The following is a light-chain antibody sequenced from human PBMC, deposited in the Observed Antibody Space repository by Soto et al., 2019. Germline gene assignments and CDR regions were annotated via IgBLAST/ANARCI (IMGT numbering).Light chain of an antibody. V-gene: IGLV2-14*01. Sequence: HSVLTQPASVSGSPGQSITISCTGTSSDVGGYNYVSWYQQHTGKAPKLMIYDVSNRPSGVSNRFSGSKSGNTASLTISGLQAEDEADYYCSSYTSSSPYVFGTGTKVTVL. J-gene: IGLJ1*01. CDR2: DVS. CDR1: SSDVGGYNY. CDR3: SSYTSSSPYV.